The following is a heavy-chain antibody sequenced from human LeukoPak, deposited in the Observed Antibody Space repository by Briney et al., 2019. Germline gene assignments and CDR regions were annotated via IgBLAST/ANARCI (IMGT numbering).Heavy chain of an antibody. V-gene: IGHV3-23*01. CDR1: GFTFSSSA. J-gene: IGHJ4*02. CDR3: TKWDRTPADY. CDR2: TSVGGGST. Sequence: GGSLRLSCAASGFTFSSSAMSWVRQAPGKGLEWVSTTSVGGGSTYYADPVKGRFTTSRDDSKNTLYLQMNSLRAEDTAVYYCTKWDRTPADYWGQGTLVTVSS. D-gene: IGHD1-26*01.